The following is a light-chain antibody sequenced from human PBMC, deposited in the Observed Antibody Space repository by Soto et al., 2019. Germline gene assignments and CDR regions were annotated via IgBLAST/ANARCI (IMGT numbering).Light chain of an antibody. J-gene: IGKJ2*01. CDR2: AAS. Sequence: DIPMTQSPSSLSASVGDRVTITCRPSQSISSYLNWYQQKPGKAPKLLIYAASNLQSGVPSRFSGSGSGTDFTLTISSLQPEDFATYYCQQSYSTPQTFGQGTKLEIK. CDR3: QQSYSTPQT. CDR1: QSISSY. V-gene: IGKV1-39*01.